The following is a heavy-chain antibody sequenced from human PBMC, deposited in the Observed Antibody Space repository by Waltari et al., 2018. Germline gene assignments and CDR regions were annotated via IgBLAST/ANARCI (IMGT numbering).Heavy chain of an antibody. Sequence: QLQLQESGPGLVKPSETLSLTCPVSGGSISSSSYYWGWTRQPPGKGLEWIGSIYYSGSTYYNPSLKSRVTISVDTSKNQFSLKLSSVTAADTAVYYCARHVANYDFWSGYFYYFDYWGQGTLVTVSS. J-gene: IGHJ4*02. CDR3: ARHVANYDFWSGYFYYFDY. V-gene: IGHV4-39*07. CDR1: GGSISSSSYY. D-gene: IGHD3-3*01. CDR2: IYYSGST.